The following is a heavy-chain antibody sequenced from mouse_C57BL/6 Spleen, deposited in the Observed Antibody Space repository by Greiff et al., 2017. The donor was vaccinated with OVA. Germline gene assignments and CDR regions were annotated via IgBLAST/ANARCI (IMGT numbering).Heavy chain of an antibody. CDR2: IYPGSGST. J-gene: IGHJ2*01. CDR1: GYTFTSYW. Sequence: QVQLQPGAELVKPGASVKMSCTASGYTFTSYWITWVKQRPGQGLEWIGDIYPGSGSTNYNEKFKSKATMTVDTSSSTAYMQLSSLASEDSAVYYCARSGYYGFDYWGQGTTLTVSS. D-gene: IGHD1-1*01. CDR3: ARSGYYGFDY. V-gene: IGHV1-55*01.